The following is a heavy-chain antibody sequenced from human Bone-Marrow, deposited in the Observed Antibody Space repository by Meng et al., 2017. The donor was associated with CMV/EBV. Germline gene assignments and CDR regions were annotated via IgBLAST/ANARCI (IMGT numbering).Heavy chain of an antibody. CDR1: GFTVGSDY. CDR3: ARDWEIFADWYYFDY. D-gene: IGHD3-10*01. CDR2: INQDGSEK. V-gene: IGHV3-7*01. J-gene: IGHJ4*02. Sequence: GGSLRLSCAASGFTVGSDYMSWVRQAPGKGLEWVANINQDGSEKYYVDSMKGRFTISRDNAKNSLYLQMNSLRAEDTAVYYCARDWEIFADWYYFDYWVQGTLVTVSS.